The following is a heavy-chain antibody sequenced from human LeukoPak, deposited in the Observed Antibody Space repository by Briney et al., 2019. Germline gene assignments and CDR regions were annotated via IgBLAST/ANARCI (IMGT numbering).Heavy chain of an antibody. J-gene: IGHJ4*02. Sequence: ASVKVSCKASGYTFTSYVISWVRQAPGQGLEWMGRISAYNGNTNYAQKLQGRVTMTTDTSTSTAYMELRSLRSDDTAVYYCARDRPTYYYDSSGYYPGYWGQGTLVTVSS. V-gene: IGHV1-18*01. CDR1: GYTFTSYV. CDR3: ARDRPTYYYDSSGYYPGY. CDR2: ISAYNGNT. D-gene: IGHD3-22*01.